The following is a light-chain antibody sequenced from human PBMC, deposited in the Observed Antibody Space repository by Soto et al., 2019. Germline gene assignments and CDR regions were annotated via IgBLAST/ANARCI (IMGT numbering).Light chain of an antibody. CDR1: NIGSKN. CDR3: PVGDGTPLV. CDR2: RDS. V-gene: IGLV3-9*01. Sequence: SYELTQPLSVSVALGQTARITCGGNNIGSKNVHWYQQKPGQAPVLVIYRDSNRPSGIPERFSGSNSGNTATLTVSRAQAGDEAEYYCPVGDGTPLVFGGGTKLTVL. J-gene: IGLJ2*01.